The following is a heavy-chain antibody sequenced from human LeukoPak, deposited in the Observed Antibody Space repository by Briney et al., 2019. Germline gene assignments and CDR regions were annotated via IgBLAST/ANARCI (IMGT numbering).Heavy chain of an antibody. J-gene: IGHJ4*02. CDR3: AKALPVSGGDY. Sequence: GGSLRLPCAASGFTFSSYGMHWVRQAPGKGLEWVAVISYDGSNKYYADSVKGRFTISRDNSKNTLYLQMNSLRAEDTAVYYCAKALPVSGGDYWGQGTLVTVSS. D-gene: IGHD1-26*01. V-gene: IGHV3-30*18. CDR1: GFTFSSYG. CDR2: ISYDGSNK.